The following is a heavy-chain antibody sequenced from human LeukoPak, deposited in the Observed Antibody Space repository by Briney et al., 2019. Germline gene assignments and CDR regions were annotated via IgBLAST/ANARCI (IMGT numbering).Heavy chain of an antibody. V-gene: IGHV4-61*09. D-gene: IGHD3-22*01. J-gene: IGHJ3*02. CDR3: ASGYYYDSSDDAFDI. CDR1: GGSISSGSYY. CDR2: IYTSGST. Sequence: SETLSLTCTVSGGSISSGSYYWSWIRQPAGKGLEWIGHIYTSGSTNYNPSLKSRVTISVDTSKNQFSLKLSSVTAADTAVYYCASGYYYDSSDDAFDIWGQGTMVTVSS.